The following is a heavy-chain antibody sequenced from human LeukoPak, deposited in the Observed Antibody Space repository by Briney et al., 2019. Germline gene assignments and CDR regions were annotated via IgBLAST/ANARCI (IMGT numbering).Heavy chain of an antibody. D-gene: IGHD2-21*02. CDR3: ARARVVTKWIDY. CDR2: IKQDGSEK. V-gene: IGHV3-7*03. J-gene: IGHJ4*02. CDR1: GFTFSNYW. Sequence: GGSLRLSCAASGFTFSNYWMSWVRQAPGKGLEWVANIKQDGSEKYFVDSVRGRLTISRDNAKNSLFLQMNSLRAEDTAVYYCARARVVTKWIDYWGQGTLVTVSS.